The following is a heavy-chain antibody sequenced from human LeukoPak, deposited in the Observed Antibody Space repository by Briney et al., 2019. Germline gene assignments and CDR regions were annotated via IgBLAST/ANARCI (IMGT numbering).Heavy chain of an antibody. CDR2: VYASGST. J-gene: IGHJ4*02. D-gene: IGHD1-26*01. V-gene: IGHV4-4*07. Sequence: SETLSLTCNVSGGTISMSSWRWIRQPVGEGRGCVWRVYASGSTNYNPSLKSRVTMSVETSKSQCSLKLSSVTAADTAIYYCARGGEVGGTGSRFDYWGQGTLVTVSS. CDR3: ARGGEVGGTGSRFDY. CDR1: GGTISMSS.